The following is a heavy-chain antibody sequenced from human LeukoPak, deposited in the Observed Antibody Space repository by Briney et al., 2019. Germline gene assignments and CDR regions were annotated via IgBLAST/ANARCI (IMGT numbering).Heavy chain of an antibody. V-gene: IGHV3-21*01. D-gene: IGHD6-19*01. Sequence: PGGSLRLSCAASGFTFSSYSMNWVRQAPGKGLEWVSSISSSSYIYYADSVKGRFTISRDNAKNSLYLQMNSLRAEDTAVYYCASIRSRIAVAGTGYWGQGTPVTVSS. CDR3: ASIRSRIAVAGTGY. J-gene: IGHJ4*02. CDR1: GFTFSSYS. CDR2: ISSSSYI.